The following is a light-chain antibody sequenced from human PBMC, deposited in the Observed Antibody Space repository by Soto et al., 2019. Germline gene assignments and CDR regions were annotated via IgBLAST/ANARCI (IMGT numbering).Light chain of an antibody. V-gene: IGKV3-11*01. J-gene: IGKJ1*01. Sequence: EIVLTQSPATLSLSPGERATLFCRASQSFSSYIAWYQQKPGQAPRLLIYDAANWATGIPTRFSGSVSGTDLTRTCSGLDPEDFAVYYCQQRGSFGQGTRVE. CDR3: QQRGS. CDR1: QSFSSY. CDR2: DAA.